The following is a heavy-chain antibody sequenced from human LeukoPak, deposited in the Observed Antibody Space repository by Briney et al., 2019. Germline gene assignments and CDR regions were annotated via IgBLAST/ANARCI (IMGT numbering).Heavy chain of an antibody. CDR2: IIPILGIA. CDR1: GGTFSSYA. V-gene: IGHV1-69*04. J-gene: IGHJ4*02. D-gene: IGHD3-16*02. Sequence: ASVKVSCKASGGTFSSYAISWVRQAPGQGLEWMGRIIPILGIANYAQKFQGRVTITADKSTSTAYMELSSLRSEDTAVYYCARSKLRLGELSFGSQHYFDYWGQGTLVTVSS. CDR3: ARSKLRLGELSFGSQHYFDY.